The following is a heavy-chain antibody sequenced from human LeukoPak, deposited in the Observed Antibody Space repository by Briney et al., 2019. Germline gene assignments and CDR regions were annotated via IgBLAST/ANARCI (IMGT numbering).Heavy chain of an antibody. Sequence: SETLSLTCTVSGGSISSYYRSWIRQPPGKGLEWIGYIYYSGSTNYNPSLKSRVTISVDTSKNQFSLKLSSVTAADTAVYYCARGNIGYYYGSGSPFYYGMDVWGQGTTVTVSS. CDR2: IYYSGST. CDR3: ARGNIGYYYGSGSPFYYGMDV. V-gene: IGHV4-59*08. J-gene: IGHJ6*02. D-gene: IGHD3-10*01. CDR1: GGSISSYY.